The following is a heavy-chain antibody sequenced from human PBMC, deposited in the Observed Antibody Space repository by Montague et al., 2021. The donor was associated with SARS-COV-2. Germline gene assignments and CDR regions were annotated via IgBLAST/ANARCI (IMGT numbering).Heavy chain of an antibody. CDR1: GDSVSAISGT. CDR3: ARAERGSCGDGNCYQYFFNY. D-gene: IGHD2-15*01. J-gene: IGHJ4*02. CDR2: TYFRSEWYS. V-gene: IGHV6-1*01. Sequence: CAISGDSVSAISGTWDGDTLAPSRGLEWLGRTYFRSEWYSDYSVSVKSRISINPDTSKNQFSLQLNSVTPEDTAVYYCARAERGSCGDGNCYQYFFNYWGQGTLVTVSS.